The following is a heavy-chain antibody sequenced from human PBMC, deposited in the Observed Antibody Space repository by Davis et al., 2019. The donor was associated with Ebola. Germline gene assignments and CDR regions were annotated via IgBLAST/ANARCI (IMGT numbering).Heavy chain of an antibody. D-gene: IGHD6-13*01. V-gene: IGHV3-21*01. CDR3: VRDITGVGAGGDF. Sequence: GESLKISCAASGFTFSAYTIHWVRQAPGKGLEWVSSISASSSYIYYADSVKGRFTISRDNAKNSLFLQMTSLRADDSGVYYCVRDITGVGAGGDFWGQGTLVTVSS. CDR2: ISASSSYI. J-gene: IGHJ4*02. CDR1: GFTFSAYT.